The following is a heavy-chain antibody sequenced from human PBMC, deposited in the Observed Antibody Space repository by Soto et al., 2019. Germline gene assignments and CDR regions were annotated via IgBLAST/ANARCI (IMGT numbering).Heavy chain of an antibody. D-gene: IGHD3-3*01. CDR1: GGTFSTHK. CDR2: IIPIPDIT. CDR3: ARDRITTRGDAFDL. Sequence: QVQLVQSGAEVRKPGSSVKVSCKAPGGTFSTHKISWVRQAPGQGLEWMGRIIPIPDITNYAQKFQGRVTITADRSTSTAYMELTSRKSADTAVYYCARDRITTRGDAFDLWGQGTLVTVSS. J-gene: IGHJ3*01. V-gene: IGHV1-69*08.